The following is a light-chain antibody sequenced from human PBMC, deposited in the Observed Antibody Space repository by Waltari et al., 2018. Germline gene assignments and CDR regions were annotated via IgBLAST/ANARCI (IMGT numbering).Light chain of an antibody. CDR2: EAR. CDR1: NSDVGAYNL. V-gene: IGLV2-23*01. CDR3: CSYGGSYTWV. Sequence: QSALTQPASVSGSPGQAINISCTGTNSDVGAYNLVSWYQQYPGRAPGLMIYEARNRPSGVSNRFSASKSGNTASLTTAGLQADDEADYYCCSYGGSYTWVFGGGTKVTVL. J-gene: IGLJ3*02.